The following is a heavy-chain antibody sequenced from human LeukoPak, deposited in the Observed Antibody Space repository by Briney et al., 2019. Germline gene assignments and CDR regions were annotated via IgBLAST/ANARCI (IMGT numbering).Heavy chain of an antibody. J-gene: IGHJ5*02. D-gene: IGHD4-17*01. CDR3: ASSPTVTTYSWFDP. V-gene: IGHV4-59*08. CDR2: IYYSGST. Sequence: SETPSLTCTVSGGSISSYYWSWIRQPPGKGLEWIGYIYYSGSTNYNPSLKSRVTISVDTSKNQFSLKLSSVTAADTAVYYCASSPTVTTYSWFDPWGQGTLVTVSS. CDR1: GGSISSYY.